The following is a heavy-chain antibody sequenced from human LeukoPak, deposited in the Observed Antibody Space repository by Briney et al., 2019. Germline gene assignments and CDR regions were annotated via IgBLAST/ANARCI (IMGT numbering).Heavy chain of an antibody. V-gene: IGHV3-48*01. Sequence: GGSLRLSCAASGFTFSSYSMNWVRQAPGKGLEWVSSISSSSSTIYYADSVKGRFTISRDNAKNSLYLQMNSLRAEDTAVYYCARNSGYGNFDYWGQGTLVTVSS. D-gene: IGHD5-12*01. CDR3: ARNSGYGNFDY. CDR2: ISSSSSTI. J-gene: IGHJ4*02. CDR1: GFTFSSYS.